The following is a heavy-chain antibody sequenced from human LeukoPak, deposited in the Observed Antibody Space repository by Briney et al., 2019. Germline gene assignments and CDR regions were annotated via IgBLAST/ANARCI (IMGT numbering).Heavy chain of an antibody. J-gene: IGHJ4*02. CDR2: ISGSGGST. Sequence: PGGSLRLSCAASGFTFSSYGMSWVRQAPGKGLEWVSAISGSGGSTYYADSVKGRFTISRDNSKNTLYLQMNSLRAEDTAVYYCARVRYSDSSVLTRKRSYYFDYWGQGTLVTVSS. CDR3: ARVRYSDSSVLTRKRSYYFDY. D-gene: IGHD3-22*01. V-gene: IGHV3-23*01. CDR1: GFTFSSYG.